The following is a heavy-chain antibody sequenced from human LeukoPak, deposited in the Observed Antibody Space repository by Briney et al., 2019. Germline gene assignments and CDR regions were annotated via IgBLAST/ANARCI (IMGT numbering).Heavy chain of an antibody. CDR3: ARGPPNWGYDY. V-gene: IGHV1-46*01. CDR1: GYTFTSYY. Sequence: ASVKVSCKASGYTFTSYYMHWVRQAPGQGLEWMGIINPSGGSTSYAQKFQDRVTMTRNTSISTAYMELSSLRSDDTAVYYCARGPPNWGYDYWGPGTLVTVS. J-gene: IGHJ4*02. D-gene: IGHD7-27*01. CDR2: INPSGGST.